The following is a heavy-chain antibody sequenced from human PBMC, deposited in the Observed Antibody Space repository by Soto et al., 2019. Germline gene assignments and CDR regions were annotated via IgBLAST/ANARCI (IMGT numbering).Heavy chain of an antibody. J-gene: IGHJ4*02. CDR2: IIPILGIA. Sequence: QVQLVQSGAEVKKPGSSVKVSCKASGGTFSSYTISWVRQAPGQGLEWMGRIIPILGIANYAQKFQGRVTITADKSTSTAYMELSGLRSEDTAVYYCRLSGYDFTPLDYWGQGTLVTVSS. D-gene: IGHD5-12*01. CDR1: GGTFSSYT. V-gene: IGHV1-69*02. CDR3: RLSGYDFTPLDY.